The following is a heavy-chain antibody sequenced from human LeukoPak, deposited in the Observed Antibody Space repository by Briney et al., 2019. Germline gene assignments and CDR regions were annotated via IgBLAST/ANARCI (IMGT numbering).Heavy chain of an antibody. CDR1: GDSVSNNSAA. Sequence: SQTPSLTCAISGDSVSNNSAAWNWIRQSPSRGLEWLGRTYYRSKWYNDYAVSVKSRITIDPDTSKNQFSLQLNSVTPEDTAVYYCARASVTAAGITTFDYWGQGTLVTVSS. D-gene: IGHD6-13*01. CDR2: TYYRSKWYN. CDR3: ARASVTAAGITTFDY. J-gene: IGHJ4*02. V-gene: IGHV6-1*01.